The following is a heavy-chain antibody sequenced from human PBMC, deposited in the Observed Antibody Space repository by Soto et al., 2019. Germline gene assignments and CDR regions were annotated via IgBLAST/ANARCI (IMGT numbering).Heavy chain of an antibody. CDR3: ARGAADYYYYGMGV. CDR2: IIPIFGTA. CDR1: GGTFSSYA. D-gene: IGHD6-25*01. V-gene: IGHV1-69*13. J-gene: IGHJ6*02. Sequence: GASVKVSCKASGGTFSSYAISWVRQAPGQGLEWMGGIIPIFGTANYAQKFQGRVTITADESTSTAYMELSSLRSEDTAVYYCARGAADYYYYGMGVWGQGTTVTVSS.